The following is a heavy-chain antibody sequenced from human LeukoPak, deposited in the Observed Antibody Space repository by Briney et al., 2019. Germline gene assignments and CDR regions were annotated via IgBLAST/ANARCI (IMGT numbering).Heavy chain of an antibody. J-gene: IGHJ3*01. CDR1: GYTFTSYG. CDR3: ARALTVFWVAFCFCF. CDR2: IIPIFGSA. V-gene: IGHV1-69*13. D-gene: IGHD3-3*01. Sequence: ASVKVSCKASGYTFTSYGISWVRQAPGQGLEWMGGIIPIFGSADYAQKFQGRVTITADESTRTAYMELSSLTSEDTAVYYCARALTVFWVAFCFCFLGQGTMVTVSS.